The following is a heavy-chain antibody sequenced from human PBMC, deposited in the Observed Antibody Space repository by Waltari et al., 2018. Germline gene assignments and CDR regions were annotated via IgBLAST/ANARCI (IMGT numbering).Heavy chain of an antibody. Sequence: QLQLQESGPGLVKPSETLSLTCTVSGGSISSSSYYWGWIRQPPGKGLEWIGSIYYSGSTYYNPSLKSRVTISVDTSKNQFSLKLSSVTAADTAVYYCAKDQMEWLAPFDYWGQGTLVTVSS. D-gene: IGHD6-19*01. CDR1: GGSISSSSYY. J-gene: IGHJ4*02. CDR2: IYYSGST. CDR3: AKDQMEWLAPFDY. V-gene: IGHV4-39*07.